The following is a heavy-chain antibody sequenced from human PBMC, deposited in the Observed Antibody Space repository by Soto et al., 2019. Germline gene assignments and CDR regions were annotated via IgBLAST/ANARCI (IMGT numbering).Heavy chain of an antibody. Sequence: QVQLVQSGPEVKKPGSSVKVSCKTSGDTFKKFAISWVRQAPGQGPEWMGGIIPMFGTTKYTQKFQGRVTFTADKSTGTAYMELTSLMSEDTATYFCARGVVLAAGAAPHYFHYGVDVW. CDR3: ARGVVLAAGAAPHYFHYGVDV. V-gene: IGHV1-69*06. CDR2: IIPMFGTT. CDR1: GDTFKKFA. J-gene: IGHJ6*01. D-gene: IGHD2-15*01.